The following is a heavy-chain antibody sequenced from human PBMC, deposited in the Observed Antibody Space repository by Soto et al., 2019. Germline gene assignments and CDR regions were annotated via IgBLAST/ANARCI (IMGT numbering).Heavy chain of an antibody. Sequence: LSLTCTVSGGSVTNSSYYWGWIRQSPGKGLEWIGSVYYRGRSYSKSSVKSRVTISVDTSKNRFSLSLNSVTASDAAVYFCVSQRTTVPTQAYFDYWGPGAMVTVYS. D-gene: IGHD4-17*01. CDR2: VYYRGRS. J-gene: IGHJ4*02. V-gene: IGHV4-39*01. CDR1: GGSVTNSSYY. CDR3: VSQRTTVPTQAYFDY.